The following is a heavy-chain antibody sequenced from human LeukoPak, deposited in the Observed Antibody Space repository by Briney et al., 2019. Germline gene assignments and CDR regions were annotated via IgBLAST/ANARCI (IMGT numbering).Heavy chain of an antibody. J-gene: IGHJ4*02. V-gene: IGHV3-53*01. CDR1: GFTVSSNY. CDR3: ATHYYGSGSYYNPYYYFDN. Sequence: PGGSLRLSRAASGFTVSSNYMSWVRQAPGKGLEWVSVIYSGGSTYYADSVKGRFTISRDNSKNTLYLQMSRLRAEDTAVYYCATHYYGSGSYYNPYYYFDNWGQGTLVSVSS. CDR2: IYSGGST. D-gene: IGHD3-10*01.